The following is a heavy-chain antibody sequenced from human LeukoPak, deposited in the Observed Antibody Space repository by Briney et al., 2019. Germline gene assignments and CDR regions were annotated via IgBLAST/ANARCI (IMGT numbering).Heavy chain of an antibody. CDR2: ISTSGSTI. D-gene: IGHD4-17*01. V-gene: IGHV3-48*02. CDR3: ARDYAYAFDI. J-gene: IGHJ3*02. Sequence: GGSLRLSCAASGFTFSSYSMNWVPQAPGKGLEWVSYISTSGSTIYYADSVKGRFTISRDNAKNSLFLQMNSLRDEDTAVYYCARDYAYAFDIWGQGTMVTVSS. CDR1: GFTFSSYS.